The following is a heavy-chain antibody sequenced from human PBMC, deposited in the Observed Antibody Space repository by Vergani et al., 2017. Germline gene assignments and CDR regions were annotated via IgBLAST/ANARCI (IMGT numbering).Heavy chain of an antibody. V-gene: IGHV3-21*05. Sequence: VQLVESGGGVVQPGRSLRLSCAASGFTFSSYGMHWVRQAPGKGLEWVSYISSSSSYIYYADSVKGRFTISRDNAKNSLYLQMNSLRAEDTAVYYCARVRAAADYYGMDVWGQGTTVTVSS. D-gene: IGHD6-13*01. CDR1: GFTFSSYG. J-gene: IGHJ6*02. CDR2: ISSSSSYI. CDR3: ARVRAAADYYGMDV.